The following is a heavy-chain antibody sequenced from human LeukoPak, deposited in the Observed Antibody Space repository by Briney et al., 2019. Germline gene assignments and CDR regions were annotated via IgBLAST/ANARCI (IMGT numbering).Heavy chain of an antibody. CDR3: AREAAYYDSSGYCYEYFQH. CDR2: TYYRSKWYN. Sequence: SQTLSLTCAISGDSVSSNSAAWNWIRQSPSRGLEWLGRTYYRSKWYNDYAVSVKSRITINPDTSKNQFSLQLNSVTPEDTAVYYCAREAAYYDSSGYCYEYFQHWGQGTLVTVSS. D-gene: IGHD3-22*01. V-gene: IGHV6-1*01. J-gene: IGHJ1*01. CDR1: GDSVSSNSAA.